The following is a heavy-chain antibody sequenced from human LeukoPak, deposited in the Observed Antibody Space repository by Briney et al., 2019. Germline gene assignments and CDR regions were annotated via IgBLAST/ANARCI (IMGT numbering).Heavy chain of an antibody. J-gene: IGHJ5*02. D-gene: IGHD3-3*01. Sequence: SQTLSLTCTVSGGSISSGDYYWSWIRQPPGKGLEWIGYIYYSGSTYYNPSLKSRVTISVDTSKNQFSLKLSSVTAADTAVYYCARVYYDFWSPPYNWLDPWGQGTLVTVSS. CDR2: IYYSGST. CDR1: GGSISSGDYY. CDR3: ARVYYDFWSPPYNWLDP. V-gene: IGHV4-30-4*08.